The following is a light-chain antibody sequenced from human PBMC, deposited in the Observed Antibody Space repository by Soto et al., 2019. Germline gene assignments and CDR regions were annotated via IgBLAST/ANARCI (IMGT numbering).Light chain of an antibody. CDR2: DAP. J-gene: IGKJ2*01. CDR3: QQWSSSPRT. Sequence: DIEMTQSPSTLSASVGDRVTITCRASQSISTWLAWYQQKPGKAPRLLIYDAPNLESDVPSRFSGSGSGTQFTLTVSRLESEDFAVYYCQQWSSSPRTFGQGNKLEIK. V-gene: IGKV1-5*01. CDR1: QSISTW.